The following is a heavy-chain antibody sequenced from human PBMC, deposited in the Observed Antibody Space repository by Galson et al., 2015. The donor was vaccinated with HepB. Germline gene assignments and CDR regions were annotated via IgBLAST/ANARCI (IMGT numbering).Heavy chain of an antibody. Sequence: TLSLTCAVYGGSFSGYYWSWIRQPPGKGLEWIGEINHSGSTKYNPSLKSRVTISVDTSKNQFSLKLSSVTAADTAMYYCASRSSIFGVLINHRRGQGTLVTVSS. CDR2: INHSGST. CDR1: GGSFSGYY. CDR3: ASRSSIFGVLINHR. D-gene: IGHD3-3*01. J-gene: IGHJ4*02. V-gene: IGHV4-34*01.